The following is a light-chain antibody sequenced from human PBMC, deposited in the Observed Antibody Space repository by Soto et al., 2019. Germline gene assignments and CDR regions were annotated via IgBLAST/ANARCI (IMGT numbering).Light chain of an antibody. CDR3: LSYTTSTTYV. V-gene: IGLV2-14*03. J-gene: IGLJ1*01. Sequence: QSVLPQPAYVSGSPGQSITISCTGTSSDVGAYNHVSWFQHHPGKAPKLMIYDVSNRPSGVSNRFSGSKSGNTASLTISGLQAEDEADYYCLSYTTSTTYVFGTGTRSPS. CDR2: DVS. CDR1: SSDVGAYNH.